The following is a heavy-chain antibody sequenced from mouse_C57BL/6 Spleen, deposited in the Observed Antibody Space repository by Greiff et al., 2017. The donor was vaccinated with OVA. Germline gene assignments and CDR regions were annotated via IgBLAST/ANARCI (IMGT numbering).Heavy chain of an antibody. Sequence: EVKLMESGAGLVKPGGSLKLSCAASGFTFSSYAMSWVRQTPEKRLEWVAYISSGGDYIYYADTVKGRFTISRDNARNTLYLQMSSLKSEDTAMYYCTRGMGERGAWFGDWGQGTLVTVSA. V-gene: IGHV5-9-1*02. J-gene: IGHJ3*01. CDR3: TRGMGERGAWFGD. CDR2: ISSGGDYI. D-gene: IGHD2-10*02. CDR1: GFTFSSYA.